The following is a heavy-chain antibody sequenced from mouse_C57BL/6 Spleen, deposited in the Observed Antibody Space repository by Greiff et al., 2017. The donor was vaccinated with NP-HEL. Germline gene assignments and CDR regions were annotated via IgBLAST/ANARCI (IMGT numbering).Heavy chain of an antibody. CDR1: GFTFSDYG. V-gene: IGHV5-17*01. D-gene: IGHD2-12*01. Sequence: EVMLVESGGGLVKPGGSLKLSCAASGFTFSDYGMHWVRQAPETGLEWVAYISSGSSTIYYADTVTGRFTISRDNAKNTLFLQMTSLRSEDTAMYYCARQKLLPFDYWGQGTTLTVSS. J-gene: IGHJ2*01. CDR2: ISSGSSTI. CDR3: ARQKLLPFDY.